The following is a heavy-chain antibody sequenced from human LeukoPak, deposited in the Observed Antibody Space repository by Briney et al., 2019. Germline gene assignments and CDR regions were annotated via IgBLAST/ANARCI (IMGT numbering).Heavy chain of an antibody. J-gene: IGHJ4*02. CDR1: GYTFTSYG. V-gene: IGHV1-18*01. D-gene: IGHD4-17*01. Sequence: ASVKVSCKASGYTFTSYGISWVRQAPGQGLEWMGWISAYNGNTNYAQKLQGRVTMTTDTSTSTAYMELRSLRSDDTAVYYCARDLIGTTVTTPDYWGQGTLVTVSS. CDR2: ISAYNGNT. CDR3: ARDLIGTTVTTPDY.